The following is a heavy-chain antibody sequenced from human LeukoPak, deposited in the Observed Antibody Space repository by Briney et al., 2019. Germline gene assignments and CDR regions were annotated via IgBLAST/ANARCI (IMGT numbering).Heavy chain of an antibody. D-gene: IGHD3-3*01. J-gene: IGHJ4*02. CDR1: GFTFGDYA. V-gene: IGHV3-49*04. CDR2: IRSKAYGGTT. Sequence: GGSLRLSCTASGFTFGDYAMSWVRQAPGKGLEWVGFIRSKAYGGTTEYAASVKGRFTISRDDSKSIAYLQMNSLKTEDTAVYYCTRGTIFGVVPEFDYWGQGTLVPSPQ. CDR3: TRGTIFGVVPEFDY.